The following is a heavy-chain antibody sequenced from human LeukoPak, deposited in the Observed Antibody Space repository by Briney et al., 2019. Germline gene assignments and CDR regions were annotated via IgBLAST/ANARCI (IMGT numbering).Heavy chain of an antibody. CDR3: TTIAAADSHYYYYYMDV. CDR1: GFTFSSYW. CDR2: INSDGSST. J-gene: IGHJ6*03. Sequence: PGGSLRLSCAASGFTFSSYWMHWVRQAPGKGLVWVSRINSDGSSTSYADSVKGRFTISRDNAKNSLYLQMNSLKTEDTAVYYCTTIAAADSHYYYYYMDVWGKGTTVTVSS. V-gene: IGHV3-74*01. D-gene: IGHD6-13*01.